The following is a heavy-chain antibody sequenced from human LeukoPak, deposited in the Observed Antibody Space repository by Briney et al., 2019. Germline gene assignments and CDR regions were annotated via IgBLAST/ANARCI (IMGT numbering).Heavy chain of an antibody. J-gene: IGHJ4*02. Sequence: ASVKVSCKASGYTFTSYDIIWVRQATGQGLEWMGWINPNSGGTNYAQKFQGRVTMTRDTSISTAYMELSRLRSDDTAVYYCARAYYESSAYRHAVYFDYWGQGTLVTVSS. CDR2: INPNSGGT. D-gene: IGHD3-22*01. CDR1: GYTFTSYD. CDR3: ARAYYESSAYRHAVYFDY. V-gene: IGHV1-2*02.